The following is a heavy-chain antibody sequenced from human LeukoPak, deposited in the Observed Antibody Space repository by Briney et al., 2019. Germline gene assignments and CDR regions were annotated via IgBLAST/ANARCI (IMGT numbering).Heavy chain of an antibody. J-gene: IGHJ4*02. Sequence: GGSLRLSCAASGFTFSSYSMNWVRQAPGKGLEWVSSISSSSSYIYYADSVKGRFTISRDNAKNSLYLQMNSLRAEDTAVYYCARALREVTMIVVAKKGEAIDYWGQGTLVTVSS. D-gene: IGHD3-22*01. CDR1: GFTFSSYS. V-gene: IGHV3-21*01. CDR3: ARALREVTMIVVAKKGEAIDY. CDR2: ISSSSSYI.